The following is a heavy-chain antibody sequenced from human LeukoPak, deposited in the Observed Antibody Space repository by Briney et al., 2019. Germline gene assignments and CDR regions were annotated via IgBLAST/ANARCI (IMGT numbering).Heavy chain of an antibody. J-gene: IGHJ4*02. V-gene: IGHV3-30-3*01. D-gene: IGHD5-18*01. CDR3: ASSEDTAMVTDY. Sequence: GGSLRLSCAASGFTFSSYAMHWVRQAPGKGPEWVAVISYDGSNKYYADSVKGRFTISRDNSKNTLYLQMNSLRAEDTAVYYCASSEDTAMVTDYWGQGTLVTVSS. CDR1: GFTFSSYA. CDR2: ISYDGSNK.